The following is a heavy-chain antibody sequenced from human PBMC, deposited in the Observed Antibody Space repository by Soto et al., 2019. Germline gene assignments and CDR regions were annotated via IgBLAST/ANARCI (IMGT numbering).Heavy chain of an antibody. V-gene: IGHV3-9*01. Sequence: EVQLVESGGGLVQPGRSLRLSCAASGFTFDDYAMHWVRQAPGKGLEWVSGISWNSGSIGYADSVKGRFTISRDNAKNSLYLQMNSLRAEDTALYYCAKDLAPTRHIVLMVRGFDPWGQGTLVTVSS. CDR2: ISWNSGSI. J-gene: IGHJ5*02. CDR1: GFTFDDYA. CDR3: AKDLAPTRHIVLMVRGFDP. D-gene: IGHD2-8*01.